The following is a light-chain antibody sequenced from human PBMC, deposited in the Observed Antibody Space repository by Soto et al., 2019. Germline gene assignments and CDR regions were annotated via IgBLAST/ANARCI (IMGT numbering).Light chain of an antibody. CDR2: GAS. V-gene: IGKV3-20*01. J-gene: IGKJ2*01. CDR3: QVSGRSALYT. Sequence: EIVLTQSPGTLSLSPGERATLSCRASQSVSSSSLAWYQQKRGQAPRILIYGASSRATGIPDRFSGGGCGRDFTLPISRLEPEDFAVYYCQVSGRSALYTFGQGTRLEIK. CDR1: QSVSSSS.